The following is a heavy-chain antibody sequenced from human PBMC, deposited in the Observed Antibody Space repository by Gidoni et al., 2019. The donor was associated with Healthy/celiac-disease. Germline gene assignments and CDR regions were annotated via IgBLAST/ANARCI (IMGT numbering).Heavy chain of an antibody. CDR1: GFTFSNAW. J-gene: IGHJ4*02. CDR3: TTDREAWALWFGEYNDY. V-gene: IGHV3-15*01. D-gene: IGHD3-10*01. Sequence: RLSCAASGFTFSNAWMSWVRQAPGKGLEWVGRIKSKTDGGTTDYAAPVKGRFTISRDDSKNTLYLQMNSLKTEDTAVYYCTTDREAWALWFGEYNDYWGQGTLVTVSS. CDR2: IKSKTDGGTT.